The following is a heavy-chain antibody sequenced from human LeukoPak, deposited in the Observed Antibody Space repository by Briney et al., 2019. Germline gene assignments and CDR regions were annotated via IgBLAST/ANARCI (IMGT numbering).Heavy chain of an antibody. J-gene: IGHJ2*01. V-gene: IGHV3-53*01. CDR3: ARVDSSSPVWYFDL. D-gene: IGHD6-6*01. CDR2: IYSGGST. CDR1: GFTVSSNY. Sequence: GGSLRLSCAASGFTVSSNYMSWVRQAPEKGLEWVSIIYSGGSTYYADSVKGRFTISTDNSKNTLYLQMNSLRAEDTAVYYCARVDSSSPVWYFDLWGRGTLVTVSS.